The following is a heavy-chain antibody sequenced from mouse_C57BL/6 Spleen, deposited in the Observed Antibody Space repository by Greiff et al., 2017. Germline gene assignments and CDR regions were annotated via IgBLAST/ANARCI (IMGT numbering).Heavy chain of an antibody. CDR1: GYTFTSYG. V-gene: IGHV1-81*01. CDR2: IYPRSGNT. J-gene: IGHJ3*01. D-gene: IGHD2-1*01. Sequence: QVQLKQSGAELARPGASVKLSCKASGYTFTSYGISWVKQRTGQGLEWIGEIYPRSGNTYYNEKFKGKATLTADKSSSTAYMELRSLTSEDSAVYFCARGGGMDGNYGFAYWGQGTLVTVSA. CDR3: ARGGGMDGNYGFAY.